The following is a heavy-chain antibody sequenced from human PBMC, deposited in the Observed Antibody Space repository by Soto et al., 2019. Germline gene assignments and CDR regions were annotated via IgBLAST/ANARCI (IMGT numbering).Heavy chain of an antibody. CDR3: ARTPCSSTSCYIYYYYMDV. CDR1: GFTFSSYS. Sequence: GGSLRLSCAASGFTFSSYSMNWVRQAPGKGLEWVSSISSSSSYIYYADSVKGRFTISRDNAKNSLYLQMNSLRAEDTAVYYCARTPCSSTSCYIYYYYMDVWGKGTTVTVSS. J-gene: IGHJ6*03. V-gene: IGHV3-21*01. CDR2: ISSSSSYI. D-gene: IGHD2-2*02.